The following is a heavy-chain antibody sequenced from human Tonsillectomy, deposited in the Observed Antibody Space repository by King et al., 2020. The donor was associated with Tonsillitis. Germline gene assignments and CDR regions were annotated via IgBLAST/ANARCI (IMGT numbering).Heavy chain of an antibody. J-gene: IGHJ6*03. CDR2: IYYRGST. D-gene: IGHD2-15*01. Sequence: VQLQESGPGLVKPSETLSLTCTVSGGSISSYDCSWIRQPPGKGLEWIGYIYYRGSTNYNPSLKSRVTISGDTSKSHFSLTLSSVTAADTAVYYCARSAAATFDYYYYMDVWGKGTTVTVSS. CDR3: ARSAAATFDYYYYMDV. V-gene: IGHV4-59*08. CDR1: GGSISSYD.